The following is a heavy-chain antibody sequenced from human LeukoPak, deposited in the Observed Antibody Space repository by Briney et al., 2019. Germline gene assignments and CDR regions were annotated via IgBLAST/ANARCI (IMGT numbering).Heavy chain of an antibody. J-gene: IGHJ4*02. Sequence: GGSLRLSCAASGFTFSSYWMSWVRQAPGKGLEWVANIKQDGSEKYYVDSVKGRFTISRDNAKNSLYLQMNSLRTEDTAVYYCARVGLLWFGELLSAYYFDYWGQGTLVTVSS. CDR2: IKQDGSEK. D-gene: IGHD3-10*01. V-gene: IGHV3-7*01. CDR1: GFTFSSYW. CDR3: ARVGLLWFGELLSAYYFDY.